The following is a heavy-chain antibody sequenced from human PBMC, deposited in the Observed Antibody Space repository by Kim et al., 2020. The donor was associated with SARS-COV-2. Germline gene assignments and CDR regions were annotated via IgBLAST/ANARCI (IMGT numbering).Heavy chain of an antibody. V-gene: IGHV3-23*01. CDR3: AKVGGSGSA. Sequence: GSTYYADSVKGRFTISRDNSKNTLYLQMNSLRAEDTAVYYCAKVGGSGSAWGQGTLVTVSS. CDR2: GST. J-gene: IGHJ5*02. D-gene: IGHD3-10*01.